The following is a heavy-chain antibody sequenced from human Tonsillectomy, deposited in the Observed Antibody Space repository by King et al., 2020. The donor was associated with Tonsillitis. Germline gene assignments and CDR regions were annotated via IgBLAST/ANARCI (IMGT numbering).Heavy chain of an antibody. Sequence: HVQLVESGRGLVKPGGSLRLSRAASGFPLRDDYMTWIRHAPGKGLEWVSYISSSGRNLYYADSVKGRFTIARDNAKHSLYLQMNSLRAEDTAVYYCARERLPSSWFDPWGQGTLVTVSS. V-gene: IGHV3-11*01. CDR2: ISSSGRNL. D-gene: IGHD5-12*01. CDR3: ARERLPSSWFDP. CDR1: GFPLRDDY. J-gene: IGHJ5*02.